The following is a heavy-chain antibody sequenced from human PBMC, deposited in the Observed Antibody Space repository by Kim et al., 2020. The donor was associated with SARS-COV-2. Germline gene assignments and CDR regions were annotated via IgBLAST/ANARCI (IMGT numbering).Heavy chain of an antibody. CDR2: INHSGST. D-gene: IGHD1-26*01. CDR3: ARLAPHGYRGSYRGIDI. V-gene: IGHV4-34*01. J-gene: IGHJ3*02. CDR1: GGSFSGYY. Sequence: SETLSLTCAVYGGSFSGYYWSWIRQPPGKGLEWIGEINHSGSTNYNPSLKSRVTISVDTSKNQFSLKLGSVTAADKAVYYCARLAPHGYRGSYRGIDIWGGGTMATVSS.